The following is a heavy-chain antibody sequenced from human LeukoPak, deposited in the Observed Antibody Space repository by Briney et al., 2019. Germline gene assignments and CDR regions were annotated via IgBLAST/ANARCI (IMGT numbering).Heavy chain of an antibody. D-gene: IGHD1-26*01. V-gene: IGHV4-59*08. CDR3: ATYSGSSYYFDF. CDR1: GVSISSYY. J-gene: IGHJ4*02. CDR2: IFYSGST. Sequence: SETLSLTCTVSGVSISSYYWSWIRQPPGKGLEWIGYIFYSGSTNYNPSLKSRVTISVDTSKNQFSLKLSSVTAADTAIYYCATYSGSSYYFDFWGQGTLVTVSS.